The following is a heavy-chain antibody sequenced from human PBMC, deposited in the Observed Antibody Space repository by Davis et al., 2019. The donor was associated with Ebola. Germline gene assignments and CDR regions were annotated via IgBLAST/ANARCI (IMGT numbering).Heavy chain of an antibody. V-gene: IGHV3-48*03. CDR2: ISSSGSTI. J-gene: IGHJ4*02. CDR3: ARDRDPAVAWGY. D-gene: IGHD6-19*01. Sequence: PGGSLRLSCAASGFTFSSYEMNWVRQAPGKGLEWVSYISSSGSTIYYADSVKGRFTISRDNAKNSLYPQMNSLRVEDTAVYYCARDRDPAVAWGYWGQGTLVTVSS. CDR1: GFTFSSYE.